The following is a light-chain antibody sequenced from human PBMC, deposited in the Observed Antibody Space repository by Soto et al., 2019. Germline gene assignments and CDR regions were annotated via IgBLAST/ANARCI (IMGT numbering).Light chain of an antibody. J-gene: IGKJ1*01. CDR2: GAS. Sequence: MRMTHAPSTLSASVGGRVSITCRASQSVGTWVAWYQQKPGKAPKLLIYGASNLESGVPSRFSGSGSGTEFTLTITTLQPDDFATYFCQHYRRNTWSFGPGTKV. CDR3: QHYRRNTWS. CDR1: QSVGTW. V-gene: IGKV1-5*01.